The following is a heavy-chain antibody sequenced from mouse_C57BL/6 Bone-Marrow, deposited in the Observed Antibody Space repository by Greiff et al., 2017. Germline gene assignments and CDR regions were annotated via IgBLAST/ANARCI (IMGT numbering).Heavy chain of an antibody. CDR2: IYPGHGDT. CDR3: AREGCSPLYAMDY. V-gene: IGHV1-82*01. CDR1: GYAFSSSW. D-gene: IGHD1-1*01. J-gene: IGHJ4*01. Sequence: QVQLQQSGPELVKPGASVKISCKASGYAFSSSWMNWVKQRPGKGLEWIGRIYPGHGDTNYNGKFKGKATLTADKSSSTAYMQLSSLTSDDSAVYVWAREGCSPLYAMDYWGQGTSVTVSA.